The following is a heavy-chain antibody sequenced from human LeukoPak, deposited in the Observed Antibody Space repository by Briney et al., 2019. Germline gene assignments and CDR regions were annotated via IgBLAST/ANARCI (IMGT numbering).Heavy chain of an antibody. Sequence: GRSLRLSCAASGFTFRSYGMHWVRQAPGKGLEWVAVMWYVGRKKDYADSVKGRFIISRDNSKNTVYLQMNSLRADDTAVYYCARDPTTVTTGVLGYWGQGTLVTVSS. J-gene: IGHJ4*01. CDR3: ARDPTTVTTGVLGY. CDR2: MWYVGRKK. V-gene: IGHV3-33*01. D-gene: IGHD4-17*01. CDR1: GFTFRSYG.